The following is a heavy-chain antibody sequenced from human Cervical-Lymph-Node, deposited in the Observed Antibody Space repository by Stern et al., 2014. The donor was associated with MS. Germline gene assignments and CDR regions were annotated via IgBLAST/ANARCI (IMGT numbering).Heavy chain of an antibody. Sequence: QVQLVESGSELKKPGASVKVFCKASGYTFTNYPMNWVRQAPGQGLEWMGWINTNTGNSTYAQDFTGRFVFSLDTSVSTAYLQISSLKAEDTAVYYCARDFVDTAMVTRSDYFDCWGQGTLVTVSS. CDR3: ARDFVDTAMVTRSDYFDC. J-gene: IGHJ4*02. CDR2: INTNTGNS. V-gene: IGHV7-4-1*02. D-gene: IGHD5-18*01. CDR1: GYTFTNYP.